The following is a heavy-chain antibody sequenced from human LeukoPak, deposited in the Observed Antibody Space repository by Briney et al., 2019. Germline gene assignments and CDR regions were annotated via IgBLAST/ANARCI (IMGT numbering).Heavy chain of an antibody. J-gene: IGHJ4*02. CDR1: GFTFNNYG. CDR3: ARLSGYSSIDY. D-gene: IGHD6-13*01. V-gene: IGHV3-74*01. CDR2: LHSDGSNT. Sequence: GKSLRLSCAASGFTFNNYGMHWVRQAPGKGLVWVSRLHSDGSNTTYADSVKGRFTISRDNAKNTLYLQMNSLRAEDTAVYYCARLSGYSSIDYWGQGALVTVSS.